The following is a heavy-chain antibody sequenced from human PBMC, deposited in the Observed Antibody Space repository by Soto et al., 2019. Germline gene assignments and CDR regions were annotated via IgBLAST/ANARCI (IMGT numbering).Heavy chain of an antibody. J-gene: IGHJ4*02. CDR1: GFTFSTSW. CDR2: INSDGTTI. D-gene: IGHD1-26*01. Sequence: EVQLVESGGDLIQPGGSLRISCAASGFTFSTSWMHWVRQTPGEGLAWVSRINSDGTTINYADSVKGRFTISRDNAKNTIYLQMNSLRADDTAVYYCTRAGSYRFDYWGQGTLVTVSS. CDR3: TRAGSYRFDY. V-gene: IGHV3-74*01.